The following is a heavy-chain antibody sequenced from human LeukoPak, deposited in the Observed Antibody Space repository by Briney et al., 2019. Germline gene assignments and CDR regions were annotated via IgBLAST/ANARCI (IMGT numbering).Heavy chain of an antibody. V-gene: IGHV3-23*01. CDR2: ISGSGGST. J-gene: IGHJ4*02. CDR1: GFTFSSYA. D-gene: IGHD1-26*01. CDR3: AKDRTSGSYRYFDY. Sequence: GGSLRLSCAASGFTFSSYAMCWVRQAPGKGLEWVSAISGSGGSTYYADSVKGRFTISRDNSKNTLYLQMNSLRAEDTAVYYCAKDRTSGSYRYFDYWGQGTLVTVSS.